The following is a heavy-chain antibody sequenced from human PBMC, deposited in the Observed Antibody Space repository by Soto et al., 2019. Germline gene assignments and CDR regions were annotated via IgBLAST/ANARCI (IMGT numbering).Heavy chain of an antibody. CDR2: IIPIFGTA. V-gene: IGHV1-69*01. D-gene: IGHD5-18*01. Sequence: QVQLVQSGAEVKKPGSSVKVSCKASGGTFSSYAISWVRQAPGQGLEWMGGIIPIFGTANYAQKFQGRVTITADESTSTAYMELSSLRSEDTAVYYCARDRGGPYVETATAGLFDYWGQGTLVTVSS. J-gene: IGHJ4*02. CDR1: GGTFSSYA. CDR3: ARDRGGPYVETATAGLFDY.